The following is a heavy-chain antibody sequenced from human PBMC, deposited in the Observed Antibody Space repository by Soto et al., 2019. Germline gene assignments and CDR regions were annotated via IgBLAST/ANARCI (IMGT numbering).Heavy chain of an antibody. D-gene: IGHD3-9*01. J-gene: IGHJ5*02. CDR2: IYPGDSDT. Sequence: PEESLKISRSGSGFGLYITWLAWRRQVPWKGLEWVGIIYPGDSDTRYSPSLEGRVTLSVDKSITTAYLHWTSLKESDTGTYYCAKFQRYFDRTGYLDAWGQGTPVTVSS. CDR1: GFGLYITW. CDR3: AKFQRYFDRTGYLDA. V-gene: IGHV5-51*01.